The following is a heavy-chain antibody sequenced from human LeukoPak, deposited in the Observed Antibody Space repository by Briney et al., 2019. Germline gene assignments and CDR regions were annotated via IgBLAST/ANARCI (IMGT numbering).Heavy chain of an antibody. CDR3: ATYSILNAREFRY. D-gene: IGHD4-11*01. J-gene: IGHJ1*01. CDR2: IWYDGSNK. Sequence: GGSLRLSCAASGFTFSSYGMHWVRQAPGKGLEWVAVIWYDGSNKYYADSVKGRFTISRDNAKNSVYLQMNSLGADDTAVYYCATYSILNAREFRYWGQGTLVTVSS. V-gene: IGHV3-33*03. CDR1: GFTFSSYG.